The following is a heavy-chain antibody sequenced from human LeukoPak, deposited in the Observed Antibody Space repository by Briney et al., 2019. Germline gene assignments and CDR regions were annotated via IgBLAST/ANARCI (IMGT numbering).Heavy chain of an antibody. V-gene: IGHV4-39*01. CDR3: ATLGDCNTGSCYLRNHYKYYMDV. Sequence: RASETLSLTCSVSGGSITTNVYYWVWIRQPPGKGLEWIGSMHYSGYMCYTPTLKGRVTIFADRSKNQFSLRLSSLTAADTAVYYCATLGDCNTGSCYLRNHYKYYMDVWGKGTTVTISS. CDR1: GGSITTNVYY. D-gene: IGHD1-26*01. CDR2: MHYSGYM. J-gene: IGHJ6*03.